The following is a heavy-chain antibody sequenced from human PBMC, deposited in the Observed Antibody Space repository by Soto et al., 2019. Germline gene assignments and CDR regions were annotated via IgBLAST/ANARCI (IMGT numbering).Heavy chain of an antibody. CDR1: GFTFSSYW. CDR3: ASQGGSYSSSWYGGDY. CDR2: IKQDGSEK. J-gene: IGHJ4*02. V-gene: IGHV3-7*03. Sequence: GGSLRLSCAASGFTFSSYWMSWVRQAPGKGLEWVANIKQDGSEKYYVDSVKGRFTISRDNAKNSLYLQMNSLRAEDTAVYYCASQGGSYSSSWYGGDYWGQGTLVTVSS. D-gene: IGHD6-13*01.